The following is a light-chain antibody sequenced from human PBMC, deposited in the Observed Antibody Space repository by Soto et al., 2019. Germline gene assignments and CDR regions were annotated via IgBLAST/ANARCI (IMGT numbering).Light chain of an antibody. CDR1: SSDVGGHNY. CDR2: EVT. J-gene: IGLJ1*01. Sequence: QSALTQPASVSASPGQSITISCTGTSSDVGGHNYVSWYQQHPGKAPKLMIYEVTNRPSGVSNRFSGSKSVNTASLTISGLQDEDEDDYYCSSYPSSSTRVFGTGTKLTVL. V-gene: IGLV2-14*01. CDR3: SSYPSSSTRV.